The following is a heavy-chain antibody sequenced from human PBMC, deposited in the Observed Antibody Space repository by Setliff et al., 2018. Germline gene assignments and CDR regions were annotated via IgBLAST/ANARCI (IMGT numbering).Heavy chain of an antibody. Sequence: SETLSLTCTVSGASINSGSYYWNWIRQPAGKGLEWIGHIYTSGSTNYNTSLSSRVTISLDTSKSQFSLNLNSVTAADAAMYYCARGLNSVSWTFTYWGQGTLVTVSS. CDR3: ARGLNSVSWTFTY. CDR2: IYTSGST. V-gene: IGHV4-61*09. J-gene: IGHJ4*02. CDR1: GASINSGSYY. D-gene: IGHD2-15*01.